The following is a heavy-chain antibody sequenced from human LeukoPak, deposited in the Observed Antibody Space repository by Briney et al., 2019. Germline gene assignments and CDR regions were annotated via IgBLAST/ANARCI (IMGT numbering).Heavy chain of an antibody. Sequence: GASVKVSCKASGGTFSSYAISWVRQAPGQGLEWMGRIIPILGIANYAQKFQGRVTITADKSTSTAYMELSSLRSEDTAVYYCARGSDCSSTSCYLPFDYWGQGTLVTVSS. CDR1: GGTFSSYA. D-gene: IGHD2-2*01. CDR3: ARGSDCSSTSCYLPFDY. J-gene: IGHJ4*02. V-gene: IGHV1-69*04. CDR2: IIPILGIA.